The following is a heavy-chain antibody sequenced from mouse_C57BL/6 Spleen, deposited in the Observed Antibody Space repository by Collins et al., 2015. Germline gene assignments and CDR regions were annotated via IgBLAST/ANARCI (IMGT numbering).Heavy chain of an antibody. Sequence: HGKSLEWIGDINPNNGGTSYNQKFKGKATLTVDKSSSTAYMELRSLTSEDSAVYYCARFDYDSSYWGQGTLVTVSA. V-gene: IGHV1-26*01. D-gene: IGHD2-4*01. CDR3: ARFDYDSSY. CDR2: INPNNGGT. J-gene: IGHJ3*01.